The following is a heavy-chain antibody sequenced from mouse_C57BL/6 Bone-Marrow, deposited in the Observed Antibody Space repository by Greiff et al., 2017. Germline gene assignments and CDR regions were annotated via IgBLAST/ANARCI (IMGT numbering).Heavy chain of an antibody. CDR2: IHPNSGST. CDR1: GYTFTSYW. CDR3: AWGLYCYAMDY. Sequence: VQLQQPGAELVKPGASVKLSCKASGYTFTSYWMHWVKQRPGQGLEWIGMIHPNSGSTNYNQKFKGKATLTADKSSSTAYMQLSSLTSEDSAVYYCAWGLYCYAMDYWGQGTSVTVSA. D-gene: IGHD6-5*01. V-gene: IGHV1-64*01. J-gene: IGHJ4*01.